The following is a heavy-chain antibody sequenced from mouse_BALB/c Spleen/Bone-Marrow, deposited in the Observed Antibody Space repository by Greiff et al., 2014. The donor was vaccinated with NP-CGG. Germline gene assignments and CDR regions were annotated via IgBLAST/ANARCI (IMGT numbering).Heavy chain of an antibody. CDR2: ILPGSDST. V-gene: IGHV1-9*01. D-gene: IGHD2-3*01. CDR3: ASWGYDGYFYAMDY. Sequence: QVQLQQSGAELMKPGASVKISCKATGYTFSSYWIEWVKQRPGHGLEWIGEILPGSDSTNYNEKFKGKATLTADTSSNTAYMQLSGLTSEDSAVYYCASWGYDGYFYAMDYWGQGTSVTVSS. J-gene: IGHJ4*01. CDR1: GYTFSSYW.